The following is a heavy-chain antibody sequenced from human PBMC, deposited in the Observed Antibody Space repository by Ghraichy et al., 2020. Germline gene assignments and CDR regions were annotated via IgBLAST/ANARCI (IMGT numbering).Heavy chain of an antibody. V-gene: IGHV3-7*01. D-gene: IGHD2-21*02. CDR1: GFTLSSYW. Sequence: GESLNISCAASGFTLSSYWMSWVRQAPGKGLEWMANIKQDESEKYYVDSVRGRFTISTDNAKNSLYLQMNSLRAEDTAVYYCASTAYCGGDCYSSHDGMDGWGQGATVTVSS. J-gene: IGHJ6*02. CDR3: ASTAYCGGDCYSSHDGMDG. CDR2: IKQDESEK.